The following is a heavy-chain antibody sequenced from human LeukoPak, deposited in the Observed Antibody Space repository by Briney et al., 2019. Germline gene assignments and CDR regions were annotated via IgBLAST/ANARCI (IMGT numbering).Heavy chain of an antibody. CDR1: GYSISSGYY. CDR2: IYHSGST. CDR3: ARHGLRMPGYSSGWPFDY. Sequence: SEALSLTCAVSGYSISSGYYWGWIRQPPGKGLEWIGSIYHSGSTYYNPSLKSRVTISVDTSKNQFSLKLSSVTAADAAVYYCARHGLRMPGYSSGWPFDYWGQGTLVTVSS. J-gene: IGHJ4*02. D-gene: IGHD6-19*01. V-gene: IGHV4-38-2*01.